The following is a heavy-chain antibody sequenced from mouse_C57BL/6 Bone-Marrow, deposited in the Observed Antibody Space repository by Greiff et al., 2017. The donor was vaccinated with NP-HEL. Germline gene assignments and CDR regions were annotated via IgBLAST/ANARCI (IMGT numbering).Heavy chain of an antibody. Sequence: VQLQQSGPELVKPGASVKMSCKASGYTFTDYNMHWVKQSHGKSLEWIGYINPNNGGTSYNQKFKGKATLTVNKSSSTAYMELRSLTSEDSAVYYCARSVVATYYAMDYWGQGTSVTVSS. J-gene: IGHJ4*01. D-gene: IGHD1-1*01. CDR1: GYTFTDYN. CDR3: ARSVVATYYAMDY. CDR2: INPNNGGT. V-gene: IGHV1-22*01.